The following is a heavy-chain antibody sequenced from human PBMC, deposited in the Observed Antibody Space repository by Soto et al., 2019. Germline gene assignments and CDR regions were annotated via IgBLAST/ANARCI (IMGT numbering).Heavy chain of an antibody. J-gene: IGHJ4*02. Sequence: SETLSLACTVSGGYISSYYWTWIRQPPGKGLEWIGYIYYSGSTNYNPSLKSRVTMSIDTSKNQFSLKLSSVTAADTAVYYCARAFGSTMPSLFWGQGTLVTVSS. CDR2: IYYSGST. CDR3: ARAFGSTMPSLF. D-gene: IGHD2-2*01. V-gene: IGHV4-59*01. CDR1: GGYISSYY.